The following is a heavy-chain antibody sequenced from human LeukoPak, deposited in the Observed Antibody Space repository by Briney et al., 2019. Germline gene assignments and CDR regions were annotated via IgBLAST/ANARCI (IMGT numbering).Heavy chain of an antibody. Sequence: ASVKVSCKASGYTLTSYGISWFRQAPGQGLEWMGWISTYNADTDYAQKFQGRVTMTTETSTSTAYMELRSLISDDTAVYYCARDPGQYYDILTGYYTPYYFDYWGQGTLVTVSS. J-gene: IGHJ4*02. CDR1: GYTLTSYG. CDR2: ISTYNADT. CDR3: ARDPGQYYDILTGYYTPYYFDY. V-gene: IGHV1-18*01. D-gene: IGHD3-9*01.